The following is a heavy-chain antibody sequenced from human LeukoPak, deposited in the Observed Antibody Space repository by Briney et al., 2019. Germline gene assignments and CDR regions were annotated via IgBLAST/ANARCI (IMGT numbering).Heavy chain of an antibody. CDR1: GFTFSSYG. J-gene: IGHJ4*02. CDR2: ISYDGSNK. Sequence: GGSLRPSCAASGFTFSSYGMHWVRQAPGKGLEWVAVISYDGSNKYYADSVKGRFTISRDNSKNTLYLQMNSLRAEDTAVYYCAKDRRDGYHGPADYWGQGTLVTVSS. D-gene: IGHD5-24*01. V-gene: IGHV3-30*18. CDR3: AKDRRDGYHGPADY.